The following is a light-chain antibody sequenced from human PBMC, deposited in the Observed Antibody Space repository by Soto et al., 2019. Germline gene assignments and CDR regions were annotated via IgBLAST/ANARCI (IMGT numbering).Light chain of an antibody. CDR3: QQSYETSFT. J-gene: IGKJ3*01. CDR1: QSISTS. V-gene: IGKV1-39*01. Sequence: DIQMTQSPSSLSASVGDRVTITCRASQSISTSLNWYQQKPGKAPKFLIFAASSLQSGVPSRFSGGGSGTDFTLTISSLQPEDFATYYCQQSYETSFTFGPGTKVDI. CDR2: AAS.